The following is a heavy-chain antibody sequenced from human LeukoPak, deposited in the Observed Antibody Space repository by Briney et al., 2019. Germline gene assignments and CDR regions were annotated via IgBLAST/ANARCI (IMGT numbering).Heavy chain of an antibody. V-gene: IGHV3-23*01. CDR3: AKEDISVVITSGFDY. D-gene: IGHD3-22*01. J-gene: IGHJ4*02. CDR1: GFTFSNYV. Sequence: PGGSLRLSCAASGFTFSNYVMSWVCQAPGKGLEWVSGISGSGGSIYYADSVKGRFTISRDSSKNTLNLQMNSLRAEDTAVYYCAKEDISVVITSGFDYWGQGTLVTVSS. CDR2: ISGSGGSI.